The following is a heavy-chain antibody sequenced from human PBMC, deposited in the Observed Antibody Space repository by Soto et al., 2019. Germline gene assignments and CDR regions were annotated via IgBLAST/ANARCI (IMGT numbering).Heavy chain of an antibody. V-gene: IGHV1-69*13. D-gene: IGHD3-9*01. CDR3: ARDQVDYDILTGTNPITRTAQDYYYYYGMDV. Sequence: GASVKVSCKASGGTFSSYAISWVRQAPGQGLKRIGRIIPIFGKENYAQKFQGRVTITADESTSTAYMELSSLRSEDTVVYYCARDQVDYDILTGTNPITRTAQDYYYYYGMDVWGQGTTVTVSS. J-gene: IGHJ6*02. CDR2: IIPIFGKE. CDR1: GGTFSSYA.